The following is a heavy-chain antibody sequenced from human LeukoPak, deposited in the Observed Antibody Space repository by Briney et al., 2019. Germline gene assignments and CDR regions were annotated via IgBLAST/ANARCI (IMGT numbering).Heavy chain of an antibody. D-gene: IGHD2/OR15-2a*01. CDR2: ISVSGGVG. V-gene: IGHV3-48*02. CDR3: ARDRGYFYDQLDY. Sequence: GVLRLSCVASGYPFSSYSMNWIRQAPGKGLEWVSYISVSGGVGSYADSVKGRFTISRDDARNSLYLQMNSLKDEGTAVYYCARDRGYFYDQLDYWGQGTLVTVSS. CDR1: GYPFSSYS. J-gene: IGHJ4*02.